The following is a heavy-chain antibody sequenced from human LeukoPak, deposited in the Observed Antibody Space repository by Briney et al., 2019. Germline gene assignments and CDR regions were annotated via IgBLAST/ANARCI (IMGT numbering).Heavy chain of an antibody. CDR2: ISAYNGNT. CDR3: ARELYEGDPFLMGYFDY. J-gene: IGHJ4*02. V-gene: IGHV1-18*01. Sequence: GASVKVSCKASGYTFTSYGISWVRQAPGQGLEWMGWISAYNGNTNYAQKLQGRVTMTTDTSTSTAYMELRSLRSDDTAVYYCARELYEGDPFLMGYFDYWGQGTLVTVSS. D-gene: IGHD2-8*01. CDR1: GYTFTSYG.